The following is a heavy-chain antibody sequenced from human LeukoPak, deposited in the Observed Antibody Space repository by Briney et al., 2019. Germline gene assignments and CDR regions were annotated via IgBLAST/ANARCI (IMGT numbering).Heavy chain of an antibody. V-gene: IGHV3-53*01. CDR1: GFTVSSYW. J-gene: IGHJ4*02. Sequence: QAGGSLRLSCAASGFTVSSYWMTWVRQAPGKGLEWVSVIYSGGSTYYADSVKGRFTISRDNSENTLYLQMNSLRAEDTAVYYCARGGDYIWGSYRPFDYWGQGTLVTVSS. D-gene: IGHD3-16*02. CDR2: IYSGGST. CDR3: ARGGDYIWGSYRPFDY.